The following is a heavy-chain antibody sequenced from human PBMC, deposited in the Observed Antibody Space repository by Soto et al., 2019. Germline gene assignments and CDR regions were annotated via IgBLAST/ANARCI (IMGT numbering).Heavy chain of an antibody. D-gene: IGHD2-15*01. V-gene: IGHV4-34*01. J-gene: IGHJ4*02. CDR2: INHSGST. CDR3: ARGLILR. Sequence: SETLSLTCALYGGSFSGYYWSWIRQPPGKGLEWIGEINHSGSTNYNPSLKSRVTISVDTSKNQFSLKLSSVTAADTAVYYCARGLILRWGQGTLVTVSS. CDR1: GGSFSGYY.